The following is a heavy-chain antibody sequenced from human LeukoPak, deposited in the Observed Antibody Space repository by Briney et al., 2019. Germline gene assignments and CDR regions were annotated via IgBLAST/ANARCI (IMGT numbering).Heavy chain of an antibody. J-gene: IGHJ3*02. CDR3: ARIRDGYNDAYDI. CDR2: ISTYNGNT. Sequence: ASVKVSCKASGYTFTSYGILWVRQAPGQGLEWMGWISTYNGNTNYAQKFQGRVTMTRDTSTSTVYMELSGLRSEDTALYYCARIRDGYNDAYDIWGQGTMVTVSS. D-gene: IGHD5-24*01. V-gene: IGHV1-18*01. CDR1: GYTFTSYG.